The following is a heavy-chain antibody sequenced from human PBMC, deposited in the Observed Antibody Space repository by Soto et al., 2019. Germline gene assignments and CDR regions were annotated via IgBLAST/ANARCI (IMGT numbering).Heavy chain of an antibody. D-gene: IGHD3-16*01. CDR2: IYYSGST. Sequence: SETLSLTCTVSGGSISSYYWSWIRQHPGKGLEWIGYIYYSGSTYYNPSLKSRVTISVDTSKNQFSLKLSSVTAADTAVYYCARLIISSWGSNWFDPWGQGTLVTVYS. CDR3: ARLIISSWGSNWFDP. J-gene: IGHJ5*02. CDR1: GGSISSYY. V-gene: IGHV4-59*06.